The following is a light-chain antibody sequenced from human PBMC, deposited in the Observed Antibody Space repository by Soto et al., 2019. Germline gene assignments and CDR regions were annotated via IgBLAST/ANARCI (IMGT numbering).Light chain of an antibody. Sequence: QSALTQPASVSGSPGQSITISCTGTSSDVGSYNLVSWYQQHPGKAPKLMIFEVTKRPSGLANRFSGSKSGNTSSLTISGLHAEDEDDYYCCSDAGNTSPWVFGGGTKLTVL. CDR3: CSDAGNTSPWV. CDR1: SSDVGSYNL. V-gene: IGLV2-23*02. J-gene: IGLJ3*02. CDR2: EVT.